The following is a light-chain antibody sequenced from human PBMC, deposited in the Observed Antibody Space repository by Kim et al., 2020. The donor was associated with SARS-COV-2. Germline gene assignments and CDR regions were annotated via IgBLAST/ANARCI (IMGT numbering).Light chain of an antibody. CDR3: QKYNSAPWT. CDR1: QDIANS. J-gene: IGKJ1*01. V-gene: IGKV1-27*01. CDR2: GAA. Sequence: ASIGDRVTMPGRASQDIANSLAWYQQKPGKVPQVLFYGAATLQSGVPSRFSGSGSGTEFTLTIGSLQTEDVATYYCQKYNSAPWTFGPGTKVDIK.